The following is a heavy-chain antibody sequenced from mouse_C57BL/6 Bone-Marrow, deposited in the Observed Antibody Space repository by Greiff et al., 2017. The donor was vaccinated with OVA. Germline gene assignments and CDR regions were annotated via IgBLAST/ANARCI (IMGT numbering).Heavy chain of an antibody. J-gene: IGHJ1*03. Sequence: VQLQESGAELVRPGTSVKVSCKASGYAFTNYLIEWVKQRPGQGLEWIGVINPGSGGTNYNEKFKGKATLTADKSSSTAYMQLSSLTSEDSAVYVCARGGYFDVWGTGTTVTVSS. CDR1: GYAFTNYL. CDR2: INPGSGGT. V-gene: IGHV1-54*01. CDR3: ARGGYFDV.